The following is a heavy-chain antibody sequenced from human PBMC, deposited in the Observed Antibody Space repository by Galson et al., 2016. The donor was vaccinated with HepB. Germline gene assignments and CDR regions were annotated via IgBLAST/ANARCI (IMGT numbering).Heavy chain of an antibody. V-gene: IGHV3-7*05. CDR3: TRRRGSGSHDY. CDR1: GFTFSSYW. D-gene: IGHD3-10*01. Sequence: SLRLSCAASGFTFSSYWMSRVRPAPGKRLECVANIKQDGSEQYYVDSVKGRFTISRDNAKNSVYLQMNSLRAEDTAVYYCTRRRGSGSHDYWGQGTLVTVAS. J-gene: IGHJ4*02. CDR2: IKQDGSEQ.